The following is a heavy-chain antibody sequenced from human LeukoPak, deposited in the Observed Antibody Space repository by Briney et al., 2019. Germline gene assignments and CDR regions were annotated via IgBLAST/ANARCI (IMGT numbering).Heavy chain of an antibody. CDR1: GFTFSSYA. D-gene: IGHD3-10*01. J-gene: IGHJ4*02. V-gene: IGHV3-23*01. CDR2: ISGSGGST. CDR3: ARVGSMVRGSIDY. Sequence: PGGSLRLSCAASGFTFSSYAMSWVRQAPGKGLEWVSAISGSGGSTYYADSVKGRFTISRDNSKNTLYLQMNSLRAEDTAVYYCARVGSMVRGSIDYWGQGTLVTVSS.